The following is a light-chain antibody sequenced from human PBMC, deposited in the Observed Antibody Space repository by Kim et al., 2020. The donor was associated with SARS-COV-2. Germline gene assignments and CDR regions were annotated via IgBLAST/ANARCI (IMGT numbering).Light chain of an antibody. CDR3: QAWDSNTCV. CDR2: QDN. Sequence: SYELTQPPSVSVSPGQTVNIACSGDKLGDKHVSWYQQKAGQSPLLVLYQDNKRPSGIPERFSGSNSGNAAPLPITGTQTMDEADYYCQAWDSNTCVFGTG. V-gene: IGLV3-1*01. CDR1: KLGDKH. J-gene: IGLJ1*01.